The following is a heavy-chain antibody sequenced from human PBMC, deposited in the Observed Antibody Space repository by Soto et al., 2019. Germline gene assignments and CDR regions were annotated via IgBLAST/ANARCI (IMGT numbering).Heavy chain of an antibody. CDR1: GFTFSSYA. Sequence: GGSLRLSCAASGFTFSSYAMSWVRQAPGKGLEWVSATSGSGGSTYYADSVKGRFTISRDTSKNTLYLQMNTLRAEDTALYYCAKVIEFGNGQYLKGSDYWGQGMLVTVS. J-gene: IGHJ4*02. CDR2: TSGSGGST. V-gene: IGHV3-23*01. CDR3: AKVIEFGNGQYLKGSDY. D-gene: IGHD2-15*01.